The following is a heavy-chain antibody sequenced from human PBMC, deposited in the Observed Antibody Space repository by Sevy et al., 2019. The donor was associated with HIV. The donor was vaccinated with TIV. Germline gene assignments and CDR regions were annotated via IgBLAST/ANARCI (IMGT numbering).Heavy chain of an antibody. CDR2: IKQDGSKK. V-gene: IGHV3-7*01. J-gene: IGHJ4*02. Sequence: GGSLRLSCAASGFTFSDYWMSWVRQAPEKGLEWVANIKQDGSKKYDVDSIKGRFIVSGDNAKKSLYLEMSSLRAEDTAVYYCARLKLHYDPYYFDLWGQGTLVTVSS. CDR3: ARLKLHYDPYYFDL. D-gene: IGHD3-16*01. CDR1: GFTFSDYW.